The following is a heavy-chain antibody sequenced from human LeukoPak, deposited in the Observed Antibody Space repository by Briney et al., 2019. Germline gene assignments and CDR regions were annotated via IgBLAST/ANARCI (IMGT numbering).Heavy chain of an antibody. CDR3: AKVKYYDILTGYSDY. D-gene: IGHD3-9*01. V-gene: IGHV3-23*01. Sequence: GGSLRLSCAASGFTFSSYAMSWVRQAPGKGLEWVSAISGSGGSTYYADSVKGRFTISRDNSKNTLYLQMNSLRAEDTAVYYCAKVKYYDILTGYSDYWGQGTLVTVSS. CDR1: GFTFSSYA. CDR2: ISGSGGST. J-gene: IGHJ4*02.